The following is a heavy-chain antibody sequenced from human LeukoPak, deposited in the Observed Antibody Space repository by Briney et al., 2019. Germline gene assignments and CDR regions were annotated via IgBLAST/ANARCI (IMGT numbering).Heavy chain of an antibody. CDR2: INPNSGAT. CDR1: GYTFTGYY. CDR3: ARENCSSTSCPAAFDI. V-gene: IGHV1-2*02. J-gene: IGHJ3*02. D-gene: IGHD2-2*01. Sequence: ASVKVSCKASGYTFTGYYMHWLRQVPGQGLEWMGWINPNSGATSHAQKFQGRVTMTRDTSISTAYMELSRLRSDDTAVYYCARENCSSTSCPAAFDIWGQGTMVTVSS.